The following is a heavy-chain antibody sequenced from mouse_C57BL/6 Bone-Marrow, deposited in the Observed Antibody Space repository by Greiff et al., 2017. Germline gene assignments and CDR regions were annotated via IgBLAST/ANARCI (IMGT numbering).Heavy chain of an antibody. CDR1: GFTFSDYG. CDR2: ISSGSSTI. D-gene: IGHD1-1*01. CDR3: ARDALTTVVARVAY. Sequence: EVQGVESGGGLVKPGGSLKLSCAASGFTFSDYGMHWVRQAPEKGLEWVAYISSGSSTIYYADTVKGRFTISRDNAKNTLFLQMTSLRSEDTAMYYCARDALTTVVARVAYWGQGTLVTVSA. V-gene: IGHV5-17*01. J-gene: IGHJ3*01.